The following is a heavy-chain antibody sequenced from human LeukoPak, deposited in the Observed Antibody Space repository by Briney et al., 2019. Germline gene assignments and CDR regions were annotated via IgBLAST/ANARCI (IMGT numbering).Heavy chain of an antibody. V-gene: IGHV1-69*05. D-gene: IGHD5-12*01. Sequence: SVKVSCKASGGTFSSYAISWVRQAPGQGLEWMGGIIAIFGTANYAQKFQGRVTITTDESTSTAYMELSSLRSEDTAVYYCASQWLRFSGWFDPWGQGTLVTVSS. CDR3: ASQWLRFSGWFDP. CDR1: GGTFSSYA. CDR2: IIAIFGTA. J-gene: IGHJ5*02.